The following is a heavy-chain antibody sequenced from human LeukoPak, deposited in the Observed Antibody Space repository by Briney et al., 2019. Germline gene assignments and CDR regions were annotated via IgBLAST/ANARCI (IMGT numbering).Heavy chain of an antibody. CDR1: GFTFTAYG. CDR2: VRYNGNDK. CDR3: AKAGSGWYAPY. J-gene: IGHJ4*02. D-gene: IGHD6-19*01. V-gene: IGHV3-30*02. Sequence: GGSLRLSCAASGFTFTAYGMQWVRQAPGKGLEWVAFVRYNGNDKYYADSVKGRFTISRDNSKNTVDLQMDSLRAEDTAVYYCAKAGSGWYAPYWGQGTLVTASS.